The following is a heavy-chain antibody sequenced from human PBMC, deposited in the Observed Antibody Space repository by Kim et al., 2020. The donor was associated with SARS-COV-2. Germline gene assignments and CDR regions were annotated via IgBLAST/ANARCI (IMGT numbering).Heavy chain of an antibody. Sequence: SETLSLTCTVSGGSMSGSSYFWGWFRQPPGKGLEWIGSIYERGTTYYNPSLKSRVTISVDTSKNQFSLKLSSMTAADTAVYYCARPYDSLFGWGQGTMVT. CDR2: IYERGTT. CDR1: GGSMSGSSYF. D-gene: IGHD3-16*01. CDR3: ARPYDSLFG. J-gene: IGHJ4*02. V-gene: IGHV4-39*01.